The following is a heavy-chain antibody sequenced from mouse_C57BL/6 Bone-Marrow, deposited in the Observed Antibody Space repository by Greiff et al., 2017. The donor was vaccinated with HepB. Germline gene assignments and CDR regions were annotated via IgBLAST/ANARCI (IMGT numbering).Heavy chain of an antibody. V-gene: IGHV1-64*01. CDR1: GYTFTSYW. J-gene: IGHJ4*01. CDR2: IHPNSGST. Sequence: VQLQQPGAELVKPGASVKLSCKASGYTFTSYWMHWVKQRPGQGLEWIGMIHPNSGSTNYNEKFKSKATLTVDKSSSTAYMQLSSLTSEDSAVYYCARSPDSSGSSYAMDYWGQGTSVTVSS. D-gene: IGHD3-2*02. CDR3: ARSPDSSGSSYAMDY.